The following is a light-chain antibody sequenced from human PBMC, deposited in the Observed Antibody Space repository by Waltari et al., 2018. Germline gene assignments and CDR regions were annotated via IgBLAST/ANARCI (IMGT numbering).Light chain of an antibody. Sequence: QSALTQPPSASGSLGQSITIPCTGISTDVEGYAPVFGYQQPPGKAPKLLIYEVTKRPSGVPDRFSGSKSDNTASLAVSGLQAEDEADYYCSSYAGGSSLMFGGGTKLTVL. V-gene: IGLV2-8*01. CDR2: EVT. J-gene: IGLJ3*02. CDR1: STDVEGYAP. CDR3: SSYAGGSSLM.